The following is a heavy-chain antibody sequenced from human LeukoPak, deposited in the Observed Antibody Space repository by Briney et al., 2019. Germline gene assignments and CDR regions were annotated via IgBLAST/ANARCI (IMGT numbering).Heavy chain of an antibody. V-gene: IGHV1-46*01. CDR1: GYTFTSYY. CDR2: INPSGGST. J-gene: IGHJ4*02. D-gene: IGHD6-13*01. CDR3: ARQDGSSWHDY. Sequence: ASVKVSCKASGYTFTSYYMHWVRQAPGQGLEWMGIINPSGGSTSYALKFQGRVTMTRDMSTSTVYMELSSLRSEDTAVYYCARQDGSSWHDYWGQGTLVTVSS.